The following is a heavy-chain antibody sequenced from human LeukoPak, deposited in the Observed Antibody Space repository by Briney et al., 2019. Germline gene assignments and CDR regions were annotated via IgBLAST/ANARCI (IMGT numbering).Heavy chain of an antibody. V-gene: IGHV4-38-2*02. D-gene: IGHD6-19*01. CDR2: MYHGGST. CDR1: GYSIISGFH. CDR3: ARVRYSSGWIDY. J-gene: IGHJ4*02. Sequence: SETLSLTCTISGYSIISGFHWGWVRQPPGKGLEWIGSMYHGGSTYYNPSLKSRVTISVDTSKNQFSLKVSSVTAADTAVYYCARVRYSSGWIDYWGQGTLVTVSS.